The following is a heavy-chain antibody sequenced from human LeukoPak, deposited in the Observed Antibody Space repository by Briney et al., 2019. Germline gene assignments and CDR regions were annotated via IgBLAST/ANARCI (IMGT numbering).Heavy chain of an antibody. CDR3: ARGPLRGSYYYYYYMDV. CDR1: GGSISSYY. V-gene: IGHV4-59*01. D-gene: IGHD3-10*01. Sequence: SETLSLTCTVSGGSISSYYWSWIRQPPGKGLEWIGYIYYSGSTNYNPSLKSRVTISVDTSKNQLSLKLSSVTAADTAVYYCARGPLRGSYYYYYYMDVWGKGTTVTVSS. CDR2: IYYSGST. J-gene: IGHJ6*03.